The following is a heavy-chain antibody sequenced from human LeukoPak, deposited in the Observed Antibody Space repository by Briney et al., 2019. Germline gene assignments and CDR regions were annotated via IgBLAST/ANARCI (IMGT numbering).Heavy chain of an antibody. Sequence: PSETLSLTCAVYGGSFSGYYWSWIRQPPGKGLEWIGEINHSGSTNYNPSLKSRVTISVDTSKNQFSLKLSSVTAADTAVYFCARHTMLRDIDYWGQGTLVTVSS. CDR2: INHSGST. CDR1: GGSFSGYY. J-gene: IGHJ4*02. CDR3: ARHTMLRDIDY. D-gene: IGHD3-16*01. V-gene: IGHV4-34*01.